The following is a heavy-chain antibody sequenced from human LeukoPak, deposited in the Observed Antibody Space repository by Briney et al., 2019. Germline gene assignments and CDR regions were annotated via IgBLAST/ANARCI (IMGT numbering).Heavy chain of an antibody. D-gene: IGHD6-19*01. J-gene: IGHJ4*02. CDR3: ASNRRTVAGTLVTYFDY. Sequence: SVKVSCKASGGTFSNYAISWVRQAPGQGLEWMGRIIPIFGTANYAQKFQGRVTITTDESTSTAYMELSSLRSEDTAVYYCASNRRTVAGTLVTYFDYWGQGTLVTVSS. CDR1: GGTFSNYA. CDR2: IIPIFGTA. V-gene: IGHV1-69*05.